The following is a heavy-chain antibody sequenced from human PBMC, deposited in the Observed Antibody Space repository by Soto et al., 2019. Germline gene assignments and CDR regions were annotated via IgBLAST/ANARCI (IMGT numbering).Heavy chain of an antibody. Sequence: VGALRLSCAASGFTFSSYAMHWVRQAPGKGLEWVAVISYDGSNKYYADSVKGRFTISRDNSKNTLYLQMNSLRAEDTAVYYCARGAGSGWHHFGPWGQGTLVTVSS. D-gene: IGHD6-19*01. J-gene: IGHJ5*02. CDR3: ARGAGSGWHHFGP. CDR1: GFTFSSYA. CDR2: ISYDGSNK. V-gene: IGHV3-30-3*01.